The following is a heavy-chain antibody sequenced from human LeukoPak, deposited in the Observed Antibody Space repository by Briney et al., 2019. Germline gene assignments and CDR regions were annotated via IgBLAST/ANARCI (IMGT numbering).Heavy chain of an antibody. D-gene: IGHD4-17*01. CDR2: ISWNSGSI. J-gene: IGHJ4*02. CDR3: AKAVTIGRLDLDY. V-gene: IGHV3-9*03. Sequence: GASLRLSCAASGFTFDDYAMHWVRQAPGKGRVWVSGISWNSGSIGYADSVKGRFTISRDNAKNSLYLQMNSLRAEDMALYYCAKAVTIGRLDLDYWGQGTLVTVSS. CDR1: GFTFDDYA.